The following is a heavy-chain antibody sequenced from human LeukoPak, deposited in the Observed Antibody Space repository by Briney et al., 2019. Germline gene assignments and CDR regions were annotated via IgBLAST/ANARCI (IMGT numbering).Heavy chain of an antibody. J-gene: IGHJ4*02. CDR2: ISGDGGNT. D-gene: IGHD2-15*01. Sequence: GGSLRLSCAASGFTFDGYAIHWVRQAPGKGLEWVSLISGDGGNTYYADSVKGRFTLSRDNSKNSLYLQMNSLRSEDTAFYYCAKDKALGYCSAISCLDLDYWGQGTLVTVSS. CDR1: GFTFDGYA. V-gene: IGHV3-43*02. CDR3: AKDKALGYCSAISCLDLDY.